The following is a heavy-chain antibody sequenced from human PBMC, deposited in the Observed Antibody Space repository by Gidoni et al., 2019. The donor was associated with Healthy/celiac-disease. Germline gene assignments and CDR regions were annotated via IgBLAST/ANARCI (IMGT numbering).Heavy chain of an antibody. CDR3: ASSKRYDFWNAFDI. CDR2: IYHSGST. Sequence: QLQLQESGSGLVKPSQTLSPTCAVSGGSISSGGYSWSWIRQPPGKGMEWIGYIYHSGSTYYNPSLKSRVTISVDRSKNQFSLKLSSVTAADTAVYYWASSKRYDFWNAFDIWGQGTMVTVSS. J-gene: IGHJ3*02. V-gene: IGHV4-30-2*01. D-gene: IGHD3-3*01. CDR1: GGSISSGGYS.